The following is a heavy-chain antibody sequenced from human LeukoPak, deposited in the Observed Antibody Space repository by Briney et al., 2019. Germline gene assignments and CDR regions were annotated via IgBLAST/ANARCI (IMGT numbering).Heavy chain of an antibody. CDR1: GFTVSTNY. Sequence: GGSLRLSCAASGFTVSTNYMTWVRQAPGKGLEWVSVIYSGGSTYHADSVKGRFSITRDNSKNTVYLQMNNLRAEDTAVYYCARGWVVATGASDIWGQGTMVTVSS. D-gene: IGHD2-15*01. CDR2: IYSGGST. J-gene: IGHJ3*02. V-gene: IGHV3-53*01. CDR3: ARGWVVATGASDI.